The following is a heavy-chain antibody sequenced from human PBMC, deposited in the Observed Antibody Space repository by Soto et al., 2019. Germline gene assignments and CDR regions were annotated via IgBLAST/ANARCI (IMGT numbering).Heavy chain of an antibody. V-gene: IGHV3-66*01. CDR3: ARIYYGSGHDAFDI. D-gene: IGHD3-10*01. CDR2: IYSGGST. CDR1: GFTVSSNY. Sequence: GGSLRLSCAASGFTVSSNYMSWVRQAPGKGLEWVSVIYSGGSTYYADSVKGRFTISRDNSKNTLYLQMNSLRAEDTAVYYCARIYYGSGHDAFDIWGQGTMVTVSS. J-gene: IGHJ3*02.